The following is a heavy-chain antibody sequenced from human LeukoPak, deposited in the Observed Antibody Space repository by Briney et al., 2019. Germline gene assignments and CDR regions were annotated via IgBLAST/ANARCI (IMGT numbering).Heavy chain of an antibody. CDR1: GFTFSSYA. CDR2: ISGSGGTGT. Sequence: GGSLRLSCAASGFTFSSYAMSWVRQAPGKGLEWVSAISGSGGTGTYYADSVKGRFTISRDNSKNTLYLQMNSLRAEDTAVYYCARTPYYYVNSGASPKRFDYWAREPWSPSLQ. D-gene: IGHD3-22*01. V-gene: IGHV3-23*01. CDR3: ARTPYYYVNSGASPKRFDY. J-gene: IGHJ4*02.